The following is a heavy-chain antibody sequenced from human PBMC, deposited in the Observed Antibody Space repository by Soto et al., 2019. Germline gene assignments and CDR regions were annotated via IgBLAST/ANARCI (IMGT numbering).Heavy chain of an antibody. CDR2: INPNSGDT. CDR1: GYIFAGYH. Sequence: ASVKVSCKASGYIFAGYHMHWVRQAPGQGLEWMGWINPNSGDTNYAQNFQGRVTMTRDTSITTAYMELSRLRSDDTAVYYCARLPPPRLYSYGLDVWGQGTTVTVSS. CDR3: ARLPPPRLYSYGLDV. V-gene: IGHV1-2*02. J-gene: IGHJ6*02.